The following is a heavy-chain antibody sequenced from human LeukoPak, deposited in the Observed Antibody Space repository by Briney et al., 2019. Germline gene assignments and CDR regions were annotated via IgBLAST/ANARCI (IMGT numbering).Heavy chain of an antibody. CDR3: ARQREVYSSSWDDAFDI. J-gene: IGHJ3*02. CDR1: GYTFFTYW. D-gene: IGHD6-13*01. Sequence: GGSLKISCKGSGYTFFTYWIGWVRQMPGKGLEWMGIIYPGDSDTRYSPSFQGQVTISADKSISTAYLQWSSLKASDTAMYYCARQREVYSSSWDDAFDIWGQGTMVTVSS. CDR2: IYPGDSDT. V-gene: IGHV5-51*01.